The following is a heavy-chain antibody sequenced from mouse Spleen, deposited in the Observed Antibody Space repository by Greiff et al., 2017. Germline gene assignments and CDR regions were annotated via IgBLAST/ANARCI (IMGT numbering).Heavy chain of an antibody. J-gene: IGHJ3*01. D-gene: IGHD2-4*01. Sequence: QVQLQQSGAELVRPGASVTLSCKASGYTFTDYEMHWVKQTPVHGLEWIGAIDPETGGTAYNQKFKGKAILTADKSSSTAYMELRSLTSEDSAVYYCTRRGMITTGFAYWGQGTLVTVSA. V-gene: IGHV1-15*01. CDR2: IDPETGGT. CDR3: TRRGMITTGFAY. CDR1: GYTFTDYE.